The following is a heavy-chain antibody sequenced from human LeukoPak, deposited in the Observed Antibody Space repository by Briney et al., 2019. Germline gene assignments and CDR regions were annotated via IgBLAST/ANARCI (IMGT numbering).Heavy chain of an antibody. Sequence: GASVKVSCKASGYTFTSYYMHWVRQAPGQGLEWMGIINPSGGSTNYAQKFQGRVTMTRDTSTSTVYMDLSSLRSEDTAVYYCARDAMSSVTTSPHYFDYWGQGTLVTVSS. CDR3: ARDAMSSVTTSPHYFDY. V-gene: IGHV1-46*01. D-gene: IGHD4-17*01. J-gene: IGHJ4*02. CDR2: INPSGGST. CDR1: GYTFTSYY.